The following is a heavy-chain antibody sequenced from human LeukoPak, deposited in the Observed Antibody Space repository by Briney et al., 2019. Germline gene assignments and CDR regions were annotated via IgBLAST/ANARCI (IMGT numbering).Heavy chain of an antibody. CDR2: ISSSSSYI. D-gene: IGHD6-19*01. Sequence: GGSLRLSCAASGFTFSSYSMNWFRQAPGKGLEWVSSISSSSSYIYYADSVKGRFTIPRDNAKNSLYLQMNSLRAEDTAVYYCARDRQWLSGNTYFDYWGQGTLVTVSS. CDR1: GFTFSSYS. J-gene: IGHJ4*02. CDR3: ARDRQWLSGNTYFDY. V-gene: IGHV3-21*01.